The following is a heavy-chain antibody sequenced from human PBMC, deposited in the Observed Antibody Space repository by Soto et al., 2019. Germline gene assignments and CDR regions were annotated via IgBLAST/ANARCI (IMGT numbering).Heavy chain of an antibody. CDR1: GYTFSNYG. V-gene: IGHV1-18*01. CDR2: ISGYNGNT. D-gene: IGHD6-19*01. Sequence: QVQLVQSGAEVKKPGASVTVSCKTSGYTFSNYGINWARQAPGQGLEWMGWISGYNGNTNYAQTVQGRVTMTTDTSTGTVYMELRSLKSDDTAIYYCSRFIMVGGWFDPNYYHGMDVWGQGTTVTVSS. J-gene: IGHJ6*02. CDR3: SRFIMVGGWFDPNYYHGMDV.